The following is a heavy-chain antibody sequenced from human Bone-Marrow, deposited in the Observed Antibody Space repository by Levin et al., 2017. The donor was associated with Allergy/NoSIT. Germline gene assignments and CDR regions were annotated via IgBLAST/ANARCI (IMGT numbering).Heavy chain of an antibody. CDR1: XXXXXXXX. CDR2: ISYDGSNK. CDR3: ARGPDELRYFDWLFLGEVFDY. V-gene: IGHV3-30-3*01. D-gene: IGHD3-9*01. J-gene: IGHJ4*02. Sequence: PGGSLRLSCAAXXXXXXXXXXXGVTQVRGKGLEWVAVISYDGSNKYYADSVKGRFTISRDNSKNTLYLQMNSLRAEDTAVYYCARGPDELRYFDWLFLGEVFDYWGQGTLVTVSS.